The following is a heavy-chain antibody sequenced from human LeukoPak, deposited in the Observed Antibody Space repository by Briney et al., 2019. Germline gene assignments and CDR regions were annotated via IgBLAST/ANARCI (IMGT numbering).Heavy chain of an antibody. V-gene: IGHV3-7*03. Sequence: GGSLRLSCTASGFTLSMYWMSWVRQAPGKGLEWVANIKEDGSENYYVDSVKGRFTISRDNAKNSLYLQMSSLRAEDTAVYYCARGVDTLLWFGELLSPGEFDHWGQGTLVTVSS. J-gene: IGHJ4*02. D-gene: IGHD3-10*01. CDR2: IKEDGSEN. CDR1: GFTLSMYW. CDR3: ARGVDTLLWFGELLSPGEFDH.